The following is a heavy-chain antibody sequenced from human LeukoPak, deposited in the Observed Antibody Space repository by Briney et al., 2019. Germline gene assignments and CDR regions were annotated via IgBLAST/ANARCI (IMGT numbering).Heavy chain of an antibody. CDR3: AVYIGSYYNGY. CDR2: IYHSGST. J-gene: IGHJ4*02. D-gene: IGHD3-10*01. CDR1: GGSISSYY. V-gene: IGHV4-39*01. Sequence: SETLSLTCTVSGGSISSYYWGWIRQPPGKGLEWIGSIYHSGSTYYNPSLKSRVTISVDTSKNQFSLKLSSVTAADTAVYYCAVYIGSYYNGYWGQGTLVTVSS.